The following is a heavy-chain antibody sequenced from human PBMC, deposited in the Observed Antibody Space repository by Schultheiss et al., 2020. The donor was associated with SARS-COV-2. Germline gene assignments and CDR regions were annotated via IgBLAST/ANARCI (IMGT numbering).Heavy chain of an antibody. Sequence: ASVKVSCKASGYTFTSYDINWVRQATGQGLEWMGWINPNSGNTGYAQKFQGRVTMTRNTSISTAYMELSSLRSEDTAVYYCARGGRGIVVVIAIRYYYYGMDVWGQGTTVTVSS. J-gene: IGHJ6*02. CDR2: INPNSGNT. CDR1: GYTFTSYD. CDR3: ARGGRGIVVVIAIRYYYYGMDV. V-gene: IGHV1-8*01. D-gene: IGHD2-21*01.